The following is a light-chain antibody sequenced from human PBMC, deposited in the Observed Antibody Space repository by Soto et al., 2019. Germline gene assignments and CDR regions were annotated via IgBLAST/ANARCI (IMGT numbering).Light chain of an antibody. CDR2: NNN. CDR1: SSNIGGNP. V-gene: IGLV1-44*01. J-gene: IGLJ1*01. CDR3: AAWDDSLTSRYV. Sequence: QSVLTQPPSASGTPGQRVTISCSGSSSNIGGNPVNWYQQLPATAPKLLIYNNNERPSGVPDRFSGSKSGTSASLAISGLQSEDEAHYYCAAWDDSLTSRYVFGTGTKVTVL.